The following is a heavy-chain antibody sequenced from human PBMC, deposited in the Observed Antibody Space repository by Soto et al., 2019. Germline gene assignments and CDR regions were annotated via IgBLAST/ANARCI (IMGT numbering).Heavy chain of an antibody. CDR1: GFSLTTTGVG. J-gene: IGHJ4*02. V-gene: IGHV2-5*02. D-gene: IGHD6-6*01. Sequence: QISLKESGPALVKPTQTLTLTCSFSGFSLTTTGVGVGWIRQPPGKALEWLALIYWDDDERYNPSLKNRLTITKATSKNLVVLTMTNVDTVDTATYYCALGIAARPFDSWGQGTLVTVSS. CDR3: ALGIAARPFDS. CDR2: IYWDDDE.